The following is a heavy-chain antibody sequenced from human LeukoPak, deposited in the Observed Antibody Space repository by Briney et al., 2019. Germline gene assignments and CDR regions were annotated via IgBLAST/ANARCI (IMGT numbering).Heavy chain of an antibody. J-gene: IGHJ6*03. CDR1: GYTFTSYD. Sequence: ASVKVSCKASGYTFTSYDINWVRQAPGQGLEWMGWMNPNSGNTGYAQKFQGRVTMTRNTSISTAYMELSSLRSEDTAVYYCARKVPAAMIYYYYYMDVWGKGTTVTISS. CDR3: ARKVPAAMIYYYYYMDV. V-gene: IGHV1-8*01. D-gene: IGHD2-2*01. CDR2: MNPNSGNT.